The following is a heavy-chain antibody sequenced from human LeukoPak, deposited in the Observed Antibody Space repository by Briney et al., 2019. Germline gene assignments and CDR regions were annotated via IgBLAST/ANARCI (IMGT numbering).Heavy chain of an antibody. CDR3: ARDYSGSYGY. J-gene: IGHJ4*02. D-gene: IGHD1-26*01. V-gene: IGHV1-69*04. Sequence: SVKVSCKASGGTFSSYAISWVRQAPGQGLEWMGRIIPILGIANYAQKFQGRVTTTADKSTSTAYMELSSLRSEDTAVYYCARDYSGSYGYWGQGTLVTVSS. CDR2: IIPILGIA. CDR1: GGTFSSYA.